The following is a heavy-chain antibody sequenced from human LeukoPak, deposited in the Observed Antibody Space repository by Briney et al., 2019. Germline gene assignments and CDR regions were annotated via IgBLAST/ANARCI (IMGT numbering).Heavy chain of an antibody. CDR3: MRQNRAYFFGH. J-gene: IGHJ1*01. CDR2: ISSRGGTI. Sequence: GGSLRLSCAASGFTFNNYEMNWVRQAPGKGLEWISYISSRGGTIYYADSVKGRFTISRGNAENSLYLQMNSLRAEDTAVYFCMRQNRAYFFGHWGQGTLVTVSS. D-gene: IGHD3-3*01. CDR1: GFTFNNYE. V-gene: IGHV3-48*03.